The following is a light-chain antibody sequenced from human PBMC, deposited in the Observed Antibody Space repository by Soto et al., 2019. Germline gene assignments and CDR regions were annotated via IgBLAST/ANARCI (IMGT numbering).Light chain of an antibody. CDR1: QGINKN. CDR3: QQYESLPLT. Sequence: QLTQSPSSLSASVGDRVTITCRASQGINKNLIWYQQKPGKAPKLLIYDASDLETGVPSRFSGSGSGTGFTFTISSLQPEDFATYYCQQYESLPLTFGQGTRLENK. CDR2: DAS. V-gene: IGKV1-33*01. J-gene: IGKJ5*01.